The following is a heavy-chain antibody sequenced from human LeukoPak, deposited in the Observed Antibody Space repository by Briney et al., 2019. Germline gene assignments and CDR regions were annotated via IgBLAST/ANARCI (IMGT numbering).Heavy chain of an antibody. Sequence: SETLSLTCTISGGSISSYYWSWIRQPAGKGLEWIGRIFTSGNTNYNPSLKSRVTMSADTSKTQCSLRLSSVTAADTAVYYCARDKWEQWLNDAFDIWGQGTMVTVSS. CDR2: IFTSGNT. CDR3: ARDKWEQWLNDAFDI. J-gene: IGHJ3*02. D-gene: IGHD6-19*01. CDR1: GGSISSYY. V-gene: IGHV4-4*07.